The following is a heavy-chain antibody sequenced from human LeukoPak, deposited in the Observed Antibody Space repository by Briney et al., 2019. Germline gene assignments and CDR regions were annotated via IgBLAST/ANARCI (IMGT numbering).Heavy chain of an antibody. Sequence: GGSLRLSCVASGFSFSTYNMNWVRQAPGKGLEWVSSISDNKHYIYYADSVKGRFTVSRDNAKNSLYLQMNSLTVEDTAVYYCVRERYHGSGAPKYDYWGQGTLVTVSS. J-gene: IGHJ4*02. CDR3: VRERYHGSGAPKYDY. CDR2: ISDNKHYI. V-gene: IGHV3-21*01. CDR1: GFSFSTYN. D-gene: IGHD3-10*01.